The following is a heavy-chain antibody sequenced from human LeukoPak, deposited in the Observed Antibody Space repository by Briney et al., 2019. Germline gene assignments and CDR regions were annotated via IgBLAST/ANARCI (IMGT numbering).Heavy chain of an antibody. Sequence: ASVKVSCKASGYTFTGYYMHWVRQAPGQGLEWMGWINPNSGGTNYAQKFQGRVTMTRDTSISTAYMELSRLRSDDTAVYYCARDRSIAARVPGYWGQGTLVTVSS. CDR2: INPNSGGT. D-gene: IGHD6-6*01. CDR3: ARDRSIAARVPGY. J-gene: IGHJ4*02. CDR1: GYTFTGYY. V-gene: IGHV1-2*02.